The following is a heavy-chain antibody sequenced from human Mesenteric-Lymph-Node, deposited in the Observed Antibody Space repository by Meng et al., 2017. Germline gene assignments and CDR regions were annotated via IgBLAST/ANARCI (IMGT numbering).Heavy chain of an antibody. CDR3: ARGYYDSSGYGYWYFDL. J-gene: IGHJ2*01. CDR2: IYYSGST. D-gene: IGHD3-22*01. Sequence: QVPLPEAGPGLVKPSQTLSLTCTVSGGSISSGDYYWSWIRQPPGKGLEWIGYIYYSGSTYYNPSLKSRVTISVDTSKNQFSLKLSSVTAADTAVYYCARGYYDSSGYGYWYFDLWGRGTLVTVSS. V-gene: IGHV4-30-4*01. CDR1: GGSISSGDYY.